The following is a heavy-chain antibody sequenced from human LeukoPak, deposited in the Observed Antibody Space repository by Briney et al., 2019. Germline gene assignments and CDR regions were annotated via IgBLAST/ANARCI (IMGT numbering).Heavy chain of an antibody. J-gene: IGHJ4*02. V-gene: IGHV3-23*01. CDR1: GFTFSSYA. CDR3: AKPAYYDFWSGYENPPFYYFDY. D-gene: IGHD3-3*01. CDR2: ISGSGGST. Sequence: HSGGSLRLSCAASGFTFSSYAMSWVRQAPGKGLEWVSAISGSGGSTYYADSVKGRFTISRDNSKNTLYLQMNSLRAEDTAVYYCAKPAYYDFWSGYENPPFYYFDYWGQGTLVTVSS.